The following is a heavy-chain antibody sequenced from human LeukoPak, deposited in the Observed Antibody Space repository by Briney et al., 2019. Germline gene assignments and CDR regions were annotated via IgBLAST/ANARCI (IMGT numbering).Heavy chain of an antibody. CDR3: ARGLEWLPRVYYFDY. CDR2: IYYSGST. J-gene: IGHJ4*02. CDR1: GGSISSHY. Sequence: SETLSLTCTVSGGSISSHYWSWIRQPPGKGLEWIGYIYYSGSTNYNPSLKSRVTISVDTSKNQFSLKLSSVTAADTAVYYCARGLEWLPRVYYFDYWGQGTLVTVSS. V-gene: IGHV4-59*11. D-gene: IGHD5-24*01.